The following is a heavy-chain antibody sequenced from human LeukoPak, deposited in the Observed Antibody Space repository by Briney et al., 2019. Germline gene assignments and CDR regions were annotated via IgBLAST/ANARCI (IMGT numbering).Heavy chain of an antibody. CDR1: GGSISSYY. Sequence: PSETLSLTCTVSGGSISSYYWSWIRQPPGKGLEWIGYIYYSGSTNYNPSLKSRVTISVDTSKNQFSLKLSSVTAADTAVYYCARDRGRPLGRQWLDPWGQGTLVTVSS. CDR3: ARDRGRPLGRQWLDP. V-gene: IGHV4-59*01. CDR2: IYYSGST. J-gene: IGHJ5*02. D-gene: IGHD3-16*01.